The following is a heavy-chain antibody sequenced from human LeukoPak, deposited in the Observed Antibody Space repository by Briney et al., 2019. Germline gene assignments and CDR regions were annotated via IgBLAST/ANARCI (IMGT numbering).Heavy chain of an antibody. Sequence: SETLSLTCTVSGGSISSYYWSWTRQPPGKGLEWIGYIYYSGSTNYNPSLKSRVTISVDTSKNQFSLKLSSVTAADTAVYYCASSHDYDSSGYFVGYYFDYWGQGTLVTVSS. CDR3: ASSHDYDSSGYFVGYYFDY. CDR1: GGSISSYY. V-gene: IGHV4-59*01. CDR2: IYYSGST. J-gene: IGHJ4*02. D-gene: IGHD3-22*01.